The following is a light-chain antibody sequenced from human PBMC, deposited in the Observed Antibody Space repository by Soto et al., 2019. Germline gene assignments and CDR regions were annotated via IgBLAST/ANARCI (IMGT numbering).Light chain of an antibody. J-gene: IGKJ1*01. CDR3: QQYNDNWT. CDR2: KAS. Sequence: DIQXTQSPSTLSASVGDRVTITCRASQSISSWLAWYQQEPGQAPKLLIYKASTLQSGVPSRFSGSGSGTEFTLAISSLQPDDSATYYCQQYNDNWTFGQGTKV. V-gene: IGKV1-5*03. CDR1: QSISSW.